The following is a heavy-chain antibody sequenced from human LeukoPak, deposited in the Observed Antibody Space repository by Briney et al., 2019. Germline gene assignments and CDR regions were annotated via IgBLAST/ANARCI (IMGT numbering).Heavy chain of an antibody. Sequence: ASVKVSCKASGYTFTSYAMHWVRQAPGQGLEWMGIINPSGGSTSYAQKFQGRVTMTRDTSTSTVYMELSSLRSEDTAVYYCARDLWYYYDSSGYYLPGYWGQGTLVTVSS. CDR2: INPSGGST. CDR3: ARDLWYYYDSSGYYLPGY. CDR1: GYTFTSYA. J-gene: IGHJ4*02. V-gene: IGHV1-46*01. D-gene: IGHD3-22*01.